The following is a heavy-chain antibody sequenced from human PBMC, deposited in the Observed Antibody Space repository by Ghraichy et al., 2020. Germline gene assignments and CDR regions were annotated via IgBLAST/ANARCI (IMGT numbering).Heavy chain of an antibody. CDR2: INHSGST. J-gene: IGHJ4*02. V-gene: IGHV4-34*01. Sequence: SETLSLTCAVYGGSFSGYYWSWIRQPPGKGLEWIGEINHSGSTNYNPSLKSRVTISVDTSKNQFSLKLSSVTAADTAVYYCATSPAPFDYWGQGTLVTVSS. CDR1: GGSFSGYY. CDR3: ATSPAPFDY.